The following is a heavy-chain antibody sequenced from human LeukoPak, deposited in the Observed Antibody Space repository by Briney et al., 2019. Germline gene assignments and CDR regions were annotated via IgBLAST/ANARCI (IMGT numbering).Heavy chain of an antibody. D-gene: IGHD6-19*01. CDR1: GFTLSIYG. CDR2: IRYDGTSQ. Sequence: GGSLRLSCATSGFTLSIYGMHWVRQAPGKGLEWVAFIRYDGTSQYYADSVKGRFTISRDNSKNTLYLQMNSLRAEDTAVYYCAEVGSGSYQIDYWGQGTLVNVPS. V-gene: IGHV3-30*02. J-gene: IGHJ4*02. CDR3: AEVGSGSYQIDY.